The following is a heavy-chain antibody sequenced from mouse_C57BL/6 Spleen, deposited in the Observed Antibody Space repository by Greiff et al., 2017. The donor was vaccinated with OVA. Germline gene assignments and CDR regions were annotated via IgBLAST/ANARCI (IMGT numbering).Heavy chain of an antibody. CDR1: GYSFTGYY. V-gene: IGHV1-42*01. D-gene: IGHD2-10*02. J-gene: IGHJ4*01. CDR3: ARSMSMEAMDY. Sequence: EVQLQESGPELVKPGASVKISCKASGYSFTGYYMNWVKQSPEKSLEWIGEINPSTGGTTYNQKFKAKATLTVDKSSSTAYMQLKSLTSEDSAVYYCARSMSMEAMDYWGQGTSVTVSS. CDR2: INPSTGGT.